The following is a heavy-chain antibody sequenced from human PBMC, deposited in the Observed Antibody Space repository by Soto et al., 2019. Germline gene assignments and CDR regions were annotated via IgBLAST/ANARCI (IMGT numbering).Heavy chain of an antibody. CDR1: GDTFTSYD. V-gene: IGHV1-8*01. Sequence: GTSVKLSCKACGDTFTSYDINWVRQATRQGLEWMGWMNPNSGNTGYAQKFQGRVTMTRNTSISTAYMELSSLRSEDTAVYYCARRGYSSSWYYYYYYGMDVWGQGTTVTVSS. CDR3: ARRGYSSSWYYYYYYGMDV. D-gene: IGHD6-13*01. J-gene: IGHJ6*02. CDR2: MNPNSGNT.